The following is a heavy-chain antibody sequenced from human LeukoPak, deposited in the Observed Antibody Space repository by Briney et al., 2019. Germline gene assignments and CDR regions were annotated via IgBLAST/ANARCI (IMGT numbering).Heavy chain of an antibody. CDR1: GFTFDDYA. D-gene: IGHD2-21*02. CDR2: ISGDGGST. V-gene: IGHV3-43*02. J-gene: IGHJ4*02. Sequence: GGSLRLSCAASGFTFDDYAMHWVRQAPGKGLEWVSLISGDGGSTYYADSVKGRLTISRDNSKNSLYLQMNSLRTEDTALYYCAKGLEEVVTAIPAPPDFDYWGQGTLVTVSS. CDR3: AKGLEEVVTAIPAPPDFDY.